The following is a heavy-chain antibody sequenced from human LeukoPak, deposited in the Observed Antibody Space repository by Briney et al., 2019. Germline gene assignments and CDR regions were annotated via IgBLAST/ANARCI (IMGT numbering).Heavy chain of an antibody. D-gene: IGHD3-3*01. Sequence: PGGSLRLSCAASGFTFSSYAMSWVRQAPGKGLEWVSAISGSGGSTYYADSVKGRFTISRDNSKNTLYLQMNSLRAEDTAVYYCAGYYDFWSGYPAYWGQGTLVTVSS. CDR2: ISGSGGST. CDR1: GFTFSSYA. CDR3: AGYYDFWSGYPAY. J-gene: IGHJ4*02. V-gene: IGHV3-23*01.